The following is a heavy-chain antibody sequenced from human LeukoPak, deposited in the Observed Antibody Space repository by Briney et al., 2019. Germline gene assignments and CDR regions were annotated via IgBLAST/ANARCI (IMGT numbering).Heavy chain of an antibody. J-gene: IGHJ4*02. CDR2: IKQDGSVK. V-gene: IGHV3-7*01. D-gene: IGHD3-3*01. Sequence: GGSLRLSCAASGFTFSNYWMSWVRQAPGKGLEWVANIKQDGSVKQYVDSIKGRFTISRDNAKNTLYLQMDSLRVEDTAVYYCARFSRVEWSFWGQGTLVTVSS. CDR3: ARFSRVEWSF. CDR1: GFTFSNYW.